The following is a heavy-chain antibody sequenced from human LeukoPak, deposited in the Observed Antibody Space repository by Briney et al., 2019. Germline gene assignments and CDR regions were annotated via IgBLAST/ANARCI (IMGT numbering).Heavy chain of an antibody. CDR1: GFTFISYD. D-gene: IGHD3-10*01. V-gene: IGHV3-13*04. CDR2: VDTAGGT. Sequence: GGSLRLSCAASGFTFISYDMHWVRQPTGKGLEWVSGVDTAGGTYYAGSVKGRFTISRENAKNSLSLQMNSLRAGDTAVYYCARRRYGLGSYSDAFDIWGQGTMVTVSS. CDR3: ARRRYGLGSYSDAFDI. J-gene: IGHJ3*02.